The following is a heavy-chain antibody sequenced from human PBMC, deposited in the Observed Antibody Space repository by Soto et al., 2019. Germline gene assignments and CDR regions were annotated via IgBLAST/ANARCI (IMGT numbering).Heavy chain of an antibody. Sequence: ASVKVSCKASGYTFTSYYMHWVRQAPGQGLEWMGIINPSGGSTSYAQKFQGRVTMTRDTSTSTVYMELSSLRSEDTAVYYCARDSPSDYGGNSVPGDYGKDVWGQGTTVTVSS. V-gene: IGHV1-46*01. CDR3: ARDSPSDYGGNSVPGDYGKDV. D-gene: IGHD4-17*01. J-gene: IGHJ6*02. CDR2: INPSGGST. CDR1: GYTFTSYY.